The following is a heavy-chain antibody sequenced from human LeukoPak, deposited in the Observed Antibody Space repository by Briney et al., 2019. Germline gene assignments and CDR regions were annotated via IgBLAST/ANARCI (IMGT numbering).Heavy chain of an antibody. CDR3: ASSTPGAREPWSPSPQYYYMDV. J-gene: IGHJ6*03. Sequence: GSLRLSCAASGFTLSTYAMSWVCQTPGKGLEWVAATSSSDAGTYHADSVRGRFTISRDNSKNTLYLQMNSLRAEDTAVYYCASSTPGAREPWSPSPQYYYMDVWGKGTTVTISS. CDR2: TSSSDAGT. D-gene: IGHD1-14*01. CDR1: GFTLSTYA. V-gene: IGHV3-23*01.